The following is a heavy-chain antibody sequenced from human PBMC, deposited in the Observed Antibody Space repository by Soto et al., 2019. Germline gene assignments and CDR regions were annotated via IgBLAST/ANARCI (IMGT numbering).Heavy chain of an antibody. CDR3: AKDTSSSRYYMDV. J-gene: IGHJ6*03. V-gene: IGHV3-30*18. D-gene: IGHD2-2*01. CDR1: GFTFSSYG. Sequence: PGGSLRLSCAASGFTFSSYGMHWVRPAPRKGLAWVAVISYGASKKYYADSVKGRFTISRDNSKNTLYLQINSLRAEDTAVYYCAKDTSSSRYYMDVWGKGTTVTVSS. CDR2: ISYGASKK.